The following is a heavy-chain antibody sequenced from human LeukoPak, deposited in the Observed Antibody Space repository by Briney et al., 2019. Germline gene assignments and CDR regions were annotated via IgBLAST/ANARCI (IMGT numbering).Heavy chain of an antibody. CDR2: IYWDGYQ. CDR1: GFSLTTAGVG. Sequence: SGPTLVKPKQPLTLTCTFSGFSLTTAGVGVGWIRQPPGKALEWLAVIYWDGYQGYSPSLGSRLSITKDTPKNQVVLTMTDMDPVDTATYYCAQGFGEISFGAFDVWGQGTMVTVSS. V-gene: IGHV2-5*02. J-gene: IGHJ3*01. CDR3: AQGFGEISFGAFDV. D-gene: IGHD3-10*01.